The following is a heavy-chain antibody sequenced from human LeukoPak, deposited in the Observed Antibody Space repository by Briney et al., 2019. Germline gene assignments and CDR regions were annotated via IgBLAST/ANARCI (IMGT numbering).Heavy chain of an antibody. D-gene: IGHD4-11*01. CDR2: ISYDGTNK. Sequence: GGSPRLSCAASGFTFSTHAIHSVRQAPGKGLEWVAAISYDGTNKNYADSVKGRFTISRDNSKNTLYLQLNSLRAEDTAVYYCARDRTPNWSAYSNPTFHYWGQGTLVTVSS. V-gene: IGHV3-30*07. J-gene: IGHJ4*02. CDR3: ARDRTPNWSAYSNPTFHY. CDR1: GFTFSTHA.